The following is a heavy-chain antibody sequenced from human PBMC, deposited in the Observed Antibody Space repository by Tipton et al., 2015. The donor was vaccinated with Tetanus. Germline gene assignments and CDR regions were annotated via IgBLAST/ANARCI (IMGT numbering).Heavy chain of an antibody. D-gene: IGHD3-3*01. J-gene: IGHJ4*02. CDR3: ARANYESSKEGPFDS. V-gene: IGHV4-61*08. Sequence: TLSLTCTVSGGSVRGGDYQWNWIRQPPGKGLEWLAYISNSGRTNSNYSLKSRIAISRDTSKNQFSLRLSSVTAADSAVYYCARANYESSKEGPFDSWGQGTLVIVSS. CDR2: ISNSGRT. CDR1: GGSVRGGDYQ.